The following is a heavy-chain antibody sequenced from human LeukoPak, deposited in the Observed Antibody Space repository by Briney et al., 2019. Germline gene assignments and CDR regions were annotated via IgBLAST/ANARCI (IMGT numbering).Heavy chain of an antibody. D-gene: IGHD3-10*01. CDR2: IYHSGST. J-gene: IGHJ4*02. Sequence: PSETLSLTXTVSGYSISSGYYWGWIRPPPGKGLEWIGSIYHSGSTYYNPSLKSRVTISVDTSKNQFSLKLSSVTAADTAVYYCARDPMVRGGFTTWGQGTLVTVSS. V-gene: IGHV4-38-2*02. CDR1: GYSISSGYY. CDR3: ARDPMVRGGFTT.